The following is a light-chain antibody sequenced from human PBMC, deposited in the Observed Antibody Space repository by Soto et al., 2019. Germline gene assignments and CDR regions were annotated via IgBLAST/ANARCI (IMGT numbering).Light chain of an antibody. V-gene: IGKV3-20*01. CDR2: GAS. J-gene: IGKJ1*01. CDR1: QSFSSSY. CDR3: QQGYDMPWT. Sequence: EIVLTQSPGTLSLSPGERATLSCRASQSFSSSYLAWSQQKPGQAPRLLIYGASNRATGIPDRFSGSGSGTDFTLTISRLEPEDLAVYYCQQGYDMPWTFGQGTKVDIK.